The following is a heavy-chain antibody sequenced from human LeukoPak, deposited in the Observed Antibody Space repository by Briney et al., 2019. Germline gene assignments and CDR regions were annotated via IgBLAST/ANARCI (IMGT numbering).Heavy chain of an antibody. V-gene: IGHV4-30-2*01. CDR2: IYHSGST. J-gene: IGHJ5*02. Sequence: SETLSLTCTVSGGSISSGGYYWSWIRQPPGKGLEWIGYIYHSGSTYYNPSLKSRVTISVDRSKNQFSLKLSSVTAADTAVYYCARVNYDILTGHWFDPWGQGTLVTVSS. CDR1: GGSISSGGYY. D-gene: IGHD3-9*01. CDR3: ARVNYDILTGHWFDP.